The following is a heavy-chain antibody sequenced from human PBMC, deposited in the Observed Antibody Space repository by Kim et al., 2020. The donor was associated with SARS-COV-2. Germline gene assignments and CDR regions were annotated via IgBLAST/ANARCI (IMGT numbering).Heavy chain of an antibody. CDR1: GFAFSGYS. Sequence: GGSLRLSCAASGFAFSGYSMHWVRQAPGKGLEWVSFISYDGTNKYYADSVKGRFTISRDNSKNTLFLQLNSLRVEDTAIYYCTRRGVATNAMDVRGQGTT. V-gene: IGHV3-30-3*01. J-gene: IGHJ6*02. CDR3: TRRGVATNAMDV. CDR2: ISYDGTNK. D-gene: IGHD2-15*01.